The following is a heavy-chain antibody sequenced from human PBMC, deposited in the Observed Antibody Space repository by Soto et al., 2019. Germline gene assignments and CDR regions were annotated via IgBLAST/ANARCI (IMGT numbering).Heavy chain of an antibody. V-gene: IGHV4-61*01. CDR2: VYHTGRT. D-gene: IGHD3-3*01. Sequence: SQTVSLPCTVSCGSLKPGSSYWSWIREAPGKGLEWIGYVYHTGRTSYNPSLKSRVSTSMDTSKNEFALNLDSVTAADTAVYFRASDFSYFASGGKGNLIT. CDR1: CGSLKPGSSY. CDR3: ASDFSYFAS. J-gene: IGHJ4*02.